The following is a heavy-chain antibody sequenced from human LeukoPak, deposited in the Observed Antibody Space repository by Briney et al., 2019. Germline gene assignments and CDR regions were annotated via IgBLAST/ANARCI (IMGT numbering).Heavy chain of an antibody. V-gene: IGHV1-69*01. Sequence: SVKVSCKASGGTFSSYAISWVRQAPGQGLEWMGGIIPIFGTANYAQKFQGRVTITADESTSTAYMELSSLRSEDTAVYYCAKSHTGYYYYYMDVWGKGTTVTVSS. CDR1: GGTFSSYA. D-gene: IGHD5-18*01. CDR2: IIPIFGTA. J-gene: IGHJ6*03. CDR3: AKSHTGYYYYYMDV.